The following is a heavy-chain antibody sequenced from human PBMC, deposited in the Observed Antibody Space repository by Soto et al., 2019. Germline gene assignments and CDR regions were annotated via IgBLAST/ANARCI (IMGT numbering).Heavy chain of an antibody. CDR1: EGTFNSYA. CDR2: IIPYYNTL. V-gene: IGHV1-69*01. CDR3: ASGASRWYPYFFDS. D-gene: IGHD6-13*01. Sequence: QAQVVQSGAEVRKPGSSVKLSCKASEGTFNSYAIAWVRQAPGQGLEWMGGIIPYYNTLNYAQKFQDRVTITADDSTNTVYMELSSMRSDDTAVYFCASGASRWYPYFFDSWAQGTLVTVSS. J-gene: IGHJ4*02.